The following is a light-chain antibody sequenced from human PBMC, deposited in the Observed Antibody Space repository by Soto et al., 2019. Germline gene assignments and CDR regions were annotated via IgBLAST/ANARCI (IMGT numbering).Light chain of an antibody. CDR1: QSVSNNY. CDR2: GAS. Sequence: EIVLTQSPGTLSLSPGERATLSCRASQSVSNNYLAWYQQKPGQAPRLLIYGASNRATGITDRFSGRGSGTDFTLNISRLEPEDFAVYYCQQYGSSGTFGQGTKVEIK. J-gene: IGKJ1*01. V-gene: IGKV3-20*01. CDR3: QQYGSSGT.